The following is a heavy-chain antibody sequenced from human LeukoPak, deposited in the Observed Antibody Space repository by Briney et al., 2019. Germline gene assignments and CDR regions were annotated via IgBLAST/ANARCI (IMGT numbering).Heavy chain of an antibody. CDR2: INHSGSA. Sequence: SETLPLTCAVYGGSFSGYYWSWIRQPPGKGLEWIGEINHSGSANYNPSLKSRVTISVDTSKNQFSLKLSSVTAADTAVYYCARVTSDYKNYYYYYMDVWGKGTTVTVSS. CDR3: ARVTSDYKNYYYYYMDV. V-gene: IGHV4-34*01. D-gene: IGHD4-11*01. CDR1: GGSFSGYY. J-gene: IGHJ6*03.